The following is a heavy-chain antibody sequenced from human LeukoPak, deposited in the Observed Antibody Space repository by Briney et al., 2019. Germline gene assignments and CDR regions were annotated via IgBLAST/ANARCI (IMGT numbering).Heavy chain of an antibody. CDR3: AKLTCSSTFCPLDY. CDR2: VSYSGTT. Sequence: QPSETLSLTCTASGGSISSSSFFWAWIRQPPGKGLEWIGTVSYSGTTYYSPSLKSRVTISVDTSKNQFSLRLTSVTAADTALYYCAKLTCSSTFCPLDYWGQGTLVTVSS. D-gene: IGHD2-2*01. CDR1: GGSISSSSFF. V-gene: IGHV4-39*01. J-gene: IGHJ4*02.